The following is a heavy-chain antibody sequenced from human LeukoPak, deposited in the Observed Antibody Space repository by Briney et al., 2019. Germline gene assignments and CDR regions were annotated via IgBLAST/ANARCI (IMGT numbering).Heavy chain of an antibody. J-gene: IGHJ2*01. CDR1: GGTFSSYA. Sequence: ASVKVSCKASGGTFSSYAISWVRQAPGQGLEWMGGIIPIFGTANYAQKFQGRVTITADESTSTAYMELSSLRSEDTAVYYCAREHYYGGNFLGYFDPWGRGTLVTVSS. D-gene: IGHD4-23*01. CDR3: AREHYYGGNFLGYFDP. CDR2: IIPIFGTA. V-gene: IGHV1-69*13.